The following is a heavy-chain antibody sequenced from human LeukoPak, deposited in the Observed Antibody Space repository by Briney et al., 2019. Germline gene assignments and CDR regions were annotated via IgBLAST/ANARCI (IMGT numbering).Heavy chain of an antibody. V-gene: IGHV3-66*02. CDR1: GFIVSNYY. CDR2: IYNGGAT. J-gene: IGHJ4*02. Sequence: GGSLRLSCAASGFIVSNYYMNWVRQAPGKGLECVSVIYNGGATYYADSVKGRFTISRDNSKNTLYLQMNSLRAEDTAVYYCARESSYYYDSSPYGYWGQGTLVTVSS. D-gene: IGHD3-22*01. CDR3: ARESSYYYDSSPYGY.